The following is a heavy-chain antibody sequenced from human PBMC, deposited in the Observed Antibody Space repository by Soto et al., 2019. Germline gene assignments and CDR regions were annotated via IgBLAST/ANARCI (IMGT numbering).Heavy chain of an antibody. CDR1: GFNFSNHW. CDR2: ISGSGGST. CDR3: AKLSLTINYYGSSGYSTRDPFDY. V-gene: IGHV3-23*01. Sequence: GSLRLSCAASGFNFSNHWMHWVRQRPGEGLEWGSAISGSGGSTYYADSVKGRFTISRDNSKNTLYLQMNSLRAEDTAVYYCAKLSLTINYYGSSGYSTRDPFDYWGQGTLVTVSS. D-gene: IGHD3-22*01. J-gene: IGHJ4*02.